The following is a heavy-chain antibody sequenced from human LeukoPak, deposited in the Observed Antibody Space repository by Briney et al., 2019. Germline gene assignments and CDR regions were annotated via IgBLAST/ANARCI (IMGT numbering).Heavy chain of an antibody. CDR2: IRYDGSNK. Sequence: RGTLRLSCAASAFTFSSYGMHWVRQAPGKGLEWVAFIRYDGSNKYYADSVKGRFTISRDNSKNTLYLQMNSLRAEDTAVYYCAKDSPVDTAMAYPLYYFDYWGQGTLVTVSS. CDR1: AFTFSSYG. V-gene: IGHV3-30*02. CDR3: AKDSPVDTAMAYPLYYFDY. D-gene: IGHD5-18*01. J-gene: IGHJ4*02.